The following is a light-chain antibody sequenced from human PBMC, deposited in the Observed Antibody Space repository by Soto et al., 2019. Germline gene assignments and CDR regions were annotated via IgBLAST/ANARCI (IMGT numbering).Light chain of an antibody. CDR1: QSISSY. CDR3: HQYFNPRT. V-gene: IGKV1-33*01. CDR2: DGT. J-gene: IGKJ4*01. Sequence: DIQMTQSPSSLSASVGDRVTITCRASQSISSYLNWYQQKPGKAPKLLIYDGTKLETGVPSRFSGSGSGTEFTFTISSLQPEDTATYYCHQYFNPRTFGGGTKVDI.